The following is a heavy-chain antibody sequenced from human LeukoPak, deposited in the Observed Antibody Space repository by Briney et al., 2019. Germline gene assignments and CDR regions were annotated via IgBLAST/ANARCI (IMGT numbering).Heavy chain of an antibody. J-gene: IGHJ6*02. CDR3: ANDAAQQQLSNLFYGMDV. Sequence: PGGSLRLSCAASGFTFSNCALHWVRQAAGKGLEWVAFISYDGSKKYYAESVKGRFTISRDDSKNTLFLQMNNLRTEDTAVYFCANDAAQQQLSNLFYGMDVWGQGTTVTVSS. V-gene: IGHV3-30-3*02. CDR1: GFTFSNCA. D-gene: IGHD6-13*01. CDR2: ISYDGSKK.